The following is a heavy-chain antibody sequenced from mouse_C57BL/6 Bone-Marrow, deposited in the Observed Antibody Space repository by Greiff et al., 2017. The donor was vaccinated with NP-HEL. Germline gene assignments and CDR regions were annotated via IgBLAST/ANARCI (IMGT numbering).Heavy chain of an antibody. Sequence: LVESGAELARPGASVKLSCKASGYTFTSYGISWVKQRTGQGLEWIGEIYPRSGNTYYNEKFKGKATLTADKSSSTAYMELRSLTSEDSAVYFCARSYYSNYVTQYYYAMDYWGQGTSVTVSS. D-gene: IGHD2-5*01. V-gene: IGHV1-81*01. J-gene: IGHJ4*01. CDR2: IYPRSGNT. CDR1: GYTFTSYG. CDR3: ARSYYSNYVTQYYYAMDY.